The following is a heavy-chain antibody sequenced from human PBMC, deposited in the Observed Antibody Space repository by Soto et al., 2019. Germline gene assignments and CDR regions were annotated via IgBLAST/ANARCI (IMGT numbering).Heavy chain of an antibody. D-gene: IGHD2-8*01. CDR1: GFTFSDAW. V-gene: IGHV3-15*07. CDR3: AREYGHYYYYYGMDV. CDR2: IKSKTDGGTT. Sequence: PGGSLRLSCAVSGFTFSDAWMNWVRQASGKGLEWVGRIKSKTDGGTTDYTAPVKGRFTISRDNSKNTLYLQMNSLRAEDTAVYYCAREYGHYYYYYGMDVWGQGTTVTVSS. J-gene: IGHJ6*02.